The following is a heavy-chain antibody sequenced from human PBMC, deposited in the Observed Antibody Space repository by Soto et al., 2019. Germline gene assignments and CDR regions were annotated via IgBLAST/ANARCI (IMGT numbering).Heavy chain of an antibody. CDR3: AREGGLEDSSSSVHYYFDY. V-gene: IGHV1-69*01. Sequence: QVQLVQSGAEVKKPGSSVKVSCKASGGTFSSYAISWVRQAPGQGLEWMGGIIPIVGTANYAQKFQGRVTITADESTSTAYMELSSLRSEDTAVYYCAREGGLEDSSSSVHYYFDYWGQGTLVTVSS. CDR1: GGTFSSYA. CDR2: IIPIVGTA. D-gene: IGHD6-6*01. J-gene: IGHJ4*02.